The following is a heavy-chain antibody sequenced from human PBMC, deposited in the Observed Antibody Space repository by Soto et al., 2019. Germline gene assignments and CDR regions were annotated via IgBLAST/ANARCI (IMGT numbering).Heavy chain of an antibody. CDR2: IIPLFNVA. Sequence: QVQLVQSGPEVKKPGSSVKVSCEASGGTFSNFAVNWVRQAPGQGLEWVGGIIPLFNVAKYAQKFEGRVTIVADDSTSTSYMALSRLRSDDPAVYYCAVSGRDVLGYDYKDTEGLDIWGHLTMVTVSS. CDR1: GGTFSNFA. V-gene: IGHV1-69*01. J-gene: IGHJ3*02. D-gene: IGHD4-4*01. CDR3: AVSGRDVLGYDYKDTEGLDI.